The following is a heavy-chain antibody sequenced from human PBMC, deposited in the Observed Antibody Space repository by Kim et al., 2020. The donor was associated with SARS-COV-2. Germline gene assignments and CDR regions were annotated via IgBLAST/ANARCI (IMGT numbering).Heavy chain of an antibody. CDR3: ARGRDVRGYYFHDDYYNCGMDV. Sequence: SVKVSCKASGYTFTSYAISWVRQAPGQGLEWMGGIIPNFGTANYAQKFQGRVTITADESTSTAYMELSSLRSEDTAVYYCARGRDVRGYYFHDDYYNCGMDVWGQGTTVTVSS. J-gene: IGHJ6*02. V-gene: IGHV1-69*13. CDR2: IIPNFGTA. CDR1: GYTFTSYA. D-gene: IGHD3-22*01.